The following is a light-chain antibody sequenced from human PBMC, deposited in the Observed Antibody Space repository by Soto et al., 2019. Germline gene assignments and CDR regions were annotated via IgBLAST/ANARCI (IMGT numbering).Light chain of an antibody. CDR1: SGYVGTYSL. V-gene: IGLV2-23*01. Sequence: QSVLAQPASVSGSPGQSITISCTGASGYVGTYSLVSWYQQHPGKAPKVVIYEGHKRPSGVPDRFSGSTSVNTASLTISGLQTDDEADYYCSSYTGDYTLMFAGGTKVTVL. J-gene: IGLJ3*02. CDR3: SSYTGDYTLM. CDR2: EGH.